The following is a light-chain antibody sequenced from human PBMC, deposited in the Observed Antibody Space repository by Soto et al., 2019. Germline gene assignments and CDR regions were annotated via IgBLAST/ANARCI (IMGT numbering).Light chain of an antibody. V-gene: IGKV1-9*01. J-gene: IGKJ5*01. CDR3: QQLNSYPIT. CDR1: QGLSSD. CDR2: AAS. Sequence: DIQLTQSPSFLSASVGDRVTITCRASQGLSSDLAWYQQKPGKAPKLLIYAASTLQSGAPSRFSGSGSGTEFTLTISSLQPEDFATYSCQQLNSYPITFGQGTRLEIK.